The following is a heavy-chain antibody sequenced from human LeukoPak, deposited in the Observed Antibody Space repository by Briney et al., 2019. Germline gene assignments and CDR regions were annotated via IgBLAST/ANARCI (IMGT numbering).Heavy chain of an antibody. V-gene: IGHV3-30*02. J-gene: IGHJ3*02. CDR1: GFTFSAFG. Sequence: PGGSLRRSSAAFGFTFSAFGMHWVRQAPGKGLEWVAFIRNDGSKTYYADSEKGRFTTSRDNSRNTLYLHLNSLRAEDTALYFCAKPAVGANYRNVFDIWGQGTMVTVSS. D-gene: IGHD4/OR15-4a*01. CDR3: AKPAVGANYRNVFDI. CDR2: IRNDGSKT.